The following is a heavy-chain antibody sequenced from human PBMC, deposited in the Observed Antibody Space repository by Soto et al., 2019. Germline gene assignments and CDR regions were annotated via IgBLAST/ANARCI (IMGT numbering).Heavy chain of an antibody. V-gene: IGHV1-18*01. CDR2: ISADNGNT. CDR1: GYTFTSYG. CDR3: ARDNPPFDP. J-gene: IGHJ5*02. Sequence: QVQLVQSGAEVKKPGASVKVSCKASGYTFTSYGISWVRQAPGQGLEWMGWISADNGNTKYAQKVQGRVTMTTDTSTNTANMELRSLRSDDTAVYYCARDNPPFDPWGQGTLVTVSS.